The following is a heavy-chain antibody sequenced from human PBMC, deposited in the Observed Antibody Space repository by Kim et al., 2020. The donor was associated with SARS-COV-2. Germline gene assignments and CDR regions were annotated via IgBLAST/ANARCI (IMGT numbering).Heavy chain of an antibody. D-gene: IGHD6-13*01. V-gene: IGHV3-48*01. CDR3: ARSVAGRFDY. CDR2: ITSDERTI. J-gene: IGHJ4*02. CDR1: GFTFNVYS. Sequence: GWSLRLSCAASGFTFNVYSMNWVRQTPEKGLEWVSYITSDERTIYYADDMRGRFTISRDNAKGLVFLHMNSLTGEDTAIYYCARSVAGRFDYWGQGTLVTVSS.